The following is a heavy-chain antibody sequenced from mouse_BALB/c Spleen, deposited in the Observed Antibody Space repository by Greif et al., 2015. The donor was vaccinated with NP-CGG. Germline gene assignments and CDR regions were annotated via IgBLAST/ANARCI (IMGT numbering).Heavy chain of an antibody. D-gene: IGHD2-4*01. Sequence: LQESGAELVKPGASVKLSCTASGFNTKDTYMHLVKQRPEQGLEWIGRIDPANGNTKYDPKFQGKATITADTSSNTAYLQLSSLTSEDTAVYYCARVITGYWYFDVWGAGTTVTVSS. CDR1: GFNTKDTY. V-gene: IGHV14-3*02. J-gene: IGHJ1*01. CDR3: ARVITGYWYFDV. CDR2: IDPANGNT.